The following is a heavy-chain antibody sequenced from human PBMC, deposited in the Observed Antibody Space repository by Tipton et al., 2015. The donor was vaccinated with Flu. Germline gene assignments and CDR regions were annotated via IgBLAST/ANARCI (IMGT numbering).Heavy chain of an antibody. CDR2: TYYRSKWNN. J-gene: IGHJ5*02. CDR3: ARGPHSTSPGDNCFAP. V-gene: IGHV6-1*01. D-gene: IGHD6-6*01. Sequence: LVKPTQTLSLTCAISGDSVSGDSAAWNWFRQSPSRGLEWLGRTYYRSKWNNEYALSVKSRITINPDTSKNQFSLQLNSVTPDDTAVYYCARGPHSTSPGDNCFAPWGQGTLVTVSS. CDR1: GDSVSGDSAA.